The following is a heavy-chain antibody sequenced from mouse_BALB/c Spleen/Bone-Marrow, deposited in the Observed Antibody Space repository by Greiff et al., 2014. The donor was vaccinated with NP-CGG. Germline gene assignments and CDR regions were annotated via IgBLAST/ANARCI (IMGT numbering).Heavy chain of an antibody. Sequence: QVHVKQSGAELVRPGVSVKISCKGSGYTFTDYAMHWVKQSHAKSLEWIGVISTYYGDASYNQKFKGKATMTVDKSSSTAYMELARLTSEDSAIYYCARDAMDYWGQGTSVTVPS. CDR3: ARDAMDY. CDR1: GYTFTDYA. CDR2: ISTYYGDA. V-gene: IGHV1S137*01. J-gene: IGHJ4*01.